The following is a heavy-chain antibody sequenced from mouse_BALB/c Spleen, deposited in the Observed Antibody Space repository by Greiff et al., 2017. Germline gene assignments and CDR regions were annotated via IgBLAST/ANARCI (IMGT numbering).Heavy chain of an antibody. CDR2: INPYYGST. CDR3: ARGGLLRRAMDY. J-gene: IGHJ4*01. V-gene: IGHV1-39*01. CDR1: GYSFTDYI. D-gene: IGHD2-3*01. Sequence: EVQLQQTGPELVKPGASVKISCKASGYSFTDYIMLWVKQSHGKSLEWIGNINPYYGSTSYNLKFKGKATLTVDKSSSTAYMQLNSLTSEDSAVYYCARGGLLRRAMDYWGQGTSVTVSS.